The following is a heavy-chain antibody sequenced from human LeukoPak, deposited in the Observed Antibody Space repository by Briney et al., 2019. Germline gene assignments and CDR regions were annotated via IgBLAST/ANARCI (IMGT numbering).Heavy chain of an antibody. CDR3: ARVWSSGYTKDY. CDR1: GFPFRSYR. Sequence: PGESLRLSCAASGFPFRSYRIDWVRQAPGKGLEWLSSMSSTSSTIYYADSVKGRLTISRDNAKHSVYLQMNSLRAEDTAVYYCARVWSSGYTKDYWGQGTLVTVSS. V-gene: IGHV3-48*04. D-gene: IGHD3-22*01. J-gene: IGHJ4*02. CDR2: MSSTSSTI.